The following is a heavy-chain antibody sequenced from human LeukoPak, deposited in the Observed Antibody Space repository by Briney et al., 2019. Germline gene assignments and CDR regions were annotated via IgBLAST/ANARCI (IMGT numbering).Heavy chain of an antibody. Sequence: GGSLRLSCAASGFTFSTYGMHWVRQVPGKGLEWVALIWYDGSNKYYADSVKGRFIISRDNSKDTLYLQMNSLRAEDTAVYYCARGYCSGGSCYPGYFDYWAREPWSPSPQ. D-gene: IGHD2-15*01. CDR2: IWYDGSNK. CDR3: ARGYCSGGSCYPGYFDY. J-gene: IGHJ4*02. V-gene: IGHV3-33*01. CDR1: GFTFSTYG.